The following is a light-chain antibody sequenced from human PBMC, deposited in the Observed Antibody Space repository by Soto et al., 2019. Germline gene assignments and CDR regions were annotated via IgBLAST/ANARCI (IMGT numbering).Light chain of an antibody. J-gene: IGLJ1*01. V-gene: IGLV1-44*01. Sequence: QSVLSQPPSASVTPGQRVTISCSGSSSKIGSNTVNWYQQLPGTAPKLLIYSNTPRPSGVPDRFSGSKSGPSASLAIRGLQSEDEADYYCAAWDESLNGFYVFGTGTKVT. CDR3: AAWDESLNGFYV. CDR2: SNT. CDR1: SSKIGSNT.